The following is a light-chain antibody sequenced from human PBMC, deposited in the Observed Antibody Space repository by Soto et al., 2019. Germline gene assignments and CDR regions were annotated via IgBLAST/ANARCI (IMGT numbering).Light chain of an antibody. CDR2: EVS. CDR1: SSDVGSHNY. V-gene: IGLV2-14*01. Sequence: QSALTQPASVSGSPGQSITITCTGTSSDVGSHNYVSWYQQEPGKAPKVMIFEVSNRPSGVSNRFSGSKSGNTASLTISGLQAADEATYYCSSHTSRFTLIFGGGTKLTVL. J-gene: IGLJ2*01. CDR3: SSHTSRFTLI.